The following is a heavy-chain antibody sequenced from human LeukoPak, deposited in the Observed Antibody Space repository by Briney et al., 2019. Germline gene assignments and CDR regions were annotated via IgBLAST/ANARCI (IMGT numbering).Heavy chain of an antibody. J-gene: IGHJ5*02. CDR2: INPNSGGT. V-gene: IGHV1-2*02. Sequence: ASVKVSCKASGYTFTGYYMHWVRQAPGQGLEWMGWINPNSGGTNYAQKFQGRVTMTRDTSISTAYMELSRLRSEDTAVYYCARGRIYYDSSGYYKFDPWGQGTLVTVSS. CDR1: GYTFTGYY. CDR3: ARGRIYYDSSGYYKFDP. D-gene: IGHD3-22*01.